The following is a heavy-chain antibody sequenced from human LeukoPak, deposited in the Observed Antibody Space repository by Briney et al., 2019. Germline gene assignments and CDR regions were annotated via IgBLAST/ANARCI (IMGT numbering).Heavy chain of an antibody. CDR2: ISAYNGNT. Sequence: ASVKVSCKASGYTFTSYGISWVRQAPGQGLEWMGWISAYNGNTNYAQKLQGRVTMTTDTSTSTAYMERRSLRSDDTAVYYCARDVRKMGIVGAPSCDYWGQGTLVTVSS. J-gene: IGHJ4*02. CDR3: ARDVRKMGIVGAPSCDY. D-gene: IGHD1-26*01. V-gene: IGHV1-18*01. CDR1: GYTFTSYG.